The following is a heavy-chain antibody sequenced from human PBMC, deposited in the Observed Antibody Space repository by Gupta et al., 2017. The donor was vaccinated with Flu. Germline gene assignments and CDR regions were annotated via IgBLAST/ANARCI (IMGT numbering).Heavy chain of an antibody. CDR2: TTHRGYT. Sequence: RQHPGKGLEWIGNTTHRGYTYYTPSLKGQVRISVDTSKNQFPLKLSSVTAADTAVYYCARGGGGGGDQTFDYWGQGTLVTVSS. CDR3: ARGGGGGGDQTFDY. V-gene: IGHV4-31*01. J-gene: IGHJ4*02. D-gene: IGHD2-21*02.